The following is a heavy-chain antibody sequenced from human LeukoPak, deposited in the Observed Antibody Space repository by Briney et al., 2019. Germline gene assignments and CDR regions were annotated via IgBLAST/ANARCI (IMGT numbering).Heavy chain of an antibody. D-gene: IGHD3-10*01. CDR1: GFIFSDYY. V-gene: IGHV3-11*01. CDR3: AREDYYGSGSYYSYYYYGMDV. J-gene: IGHJ6*02. CDR2: TSSSGSTT. Sequence: GGSLRLSCAASGFIFSDYYMSWIRQAPGKGLEWVSYTSSSGSTTYYADSVKGRFTISRDNAKNSLYLQMNSLRAGDTAVYYCAREDYYGSGSYYSYYYYGMDVWGQGTTVTVSS.